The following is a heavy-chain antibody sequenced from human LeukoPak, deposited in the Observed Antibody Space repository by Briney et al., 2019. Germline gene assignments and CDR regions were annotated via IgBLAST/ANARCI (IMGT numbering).Heavy chain of an antibody. CDR3: ARQGDGSYYFDY. CDR2: IIPIFGTA. CDR1: GGTFSSYA. Sequence: SVKVSCKASGGTFSSYAISWARQAPGQGLEWMGRIIPIFGTANYAQKFQGRVTITTDESTSTAYMELSSLRSEDTAVYYCARQGDGSYYFDYWGQGTLVTVSS. J-gene: IGHJ4*02. V-gene: IGHV1-69*05. D-gene: IGHD1-26*01.